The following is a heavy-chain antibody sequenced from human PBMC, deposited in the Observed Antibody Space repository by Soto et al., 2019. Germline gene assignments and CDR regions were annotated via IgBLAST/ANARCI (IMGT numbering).Heavy chain of an antibody. D-gene: IGHD5-12*01. Sequence: PSETLSLTCTVSGGSISSHSWVWIRQPAGKGLEWIGHIYPSGSTSYNPSLRSRVTMSLDTSTNKIFLNLTSVTAADTAVFYCVRGRSYSVYDFWGPGTLVTVSS. J-gene: IGHJ4*02. CDR3: VRGRSYSVYDF. CDR2: IYPSGST. V-gene: IGHV4-4*07. CDR1: GGSISSHS.